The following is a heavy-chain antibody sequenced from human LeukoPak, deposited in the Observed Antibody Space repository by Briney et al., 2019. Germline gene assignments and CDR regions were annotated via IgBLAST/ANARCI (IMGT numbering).Heavy chain of an antibody. CDR1: GFTSSSYG. CDR3: ARVAIAARPPWFDP. J-gene: IGHJ5*02. V-gene: IGHV3-30*02. D-gene: IGHD6-6*01. CDR2: IRYDGTEK. Sequence: RGGSLRLSCAASGFTSSSYGMHWVRQAPGTGLEWVAFIRYDGTEKYYGDSVKGRFTISRDNSKNTLYLQMNSLRAEDTAVYYCARVAIAARPPWFDPWGQAILVTVAS.